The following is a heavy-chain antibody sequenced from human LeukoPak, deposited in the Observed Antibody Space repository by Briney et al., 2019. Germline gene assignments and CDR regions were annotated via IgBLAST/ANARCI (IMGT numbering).Heavy chain of an antibody. V-gene: IGHV3-43*02. J-gene: IGHJ4*02. Sequence: AGGSLRLSCVASGFTFDNCAMHWVRRVPGKGLEWVAIISEDGSITYYADSVKGRFSISRDNSKNSLYLQMNSLRREDTAFYYCAKDPRREYYFDFWGQGTRVTVSS. CDR2: ISEDGSIT. CDR3: AKDPRREYYFDF. CDR1: GFTFDNCA. D-gene: IGHD3-10*01.